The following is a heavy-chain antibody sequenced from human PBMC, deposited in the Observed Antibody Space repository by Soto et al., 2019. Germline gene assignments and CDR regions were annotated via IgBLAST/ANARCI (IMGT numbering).Heavy chain of an antibody. CDR2: IKSKTDGGTT. V-gene: IGHV3-15*07. J-gene: IGHJ6*02. CDR1: GFTFSNAW. D-gene: IGHD6-13*01. Sequence: GGSLRLSCAASGFTFSNAWMNWVRQTPGKGLEWVGRIKSKTDGGTTDYAAPVKGRFTIPRDDSKNTLYLQMNSLKTEDTAVYYCTIASHRIAAAGIYYYYGMDVWGQGTTVTVSS. CDR3: TIASHRIAAAGIYYYYGMDV.